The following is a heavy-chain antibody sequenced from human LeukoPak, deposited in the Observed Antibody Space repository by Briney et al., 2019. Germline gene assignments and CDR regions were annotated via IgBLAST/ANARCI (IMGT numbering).Heavy chain of an antibody. J-gene: IGHJ4*02. D-gene: IGHD3-10*01. V-gene: IGHV3-30*09. CDR2: ISYDGSNK. CDR3: AKGSHGSGGKYFDS. Sequence: GTSLRLSCEASGFSFNIHAMHWVRQAPGKGLKWVTGISYDGSNKYYADSVKGRFAISRDNSKIMQFLQMDSLRDEDTAVYFCAKGSHGSGGKYFDSWGQGMLVIVSS. CDR1: GFSFNIHA.